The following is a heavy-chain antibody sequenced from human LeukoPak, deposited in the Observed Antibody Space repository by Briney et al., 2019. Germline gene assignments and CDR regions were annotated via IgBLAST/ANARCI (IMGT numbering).Heavy chain of an antibody. CDR3: ARTLAGTASLDY. CDR2: IDWDDDK. J-gene: IGHJ4*01. D-gene: IGHD2-21*02. CDR1: GFSISTSGMC. Sequence: SGPALVQPTPTLTLTCTFSGFSISTSGMCVSWIRQPPGKALEWLARIDWDDDKYYRTSLKTRLTISKDTSKNQVVLTMTNVGPVDTATYYCARTLAGTASLDYWGQGTLVTVSS. V-gene: IGHV2-70*11.